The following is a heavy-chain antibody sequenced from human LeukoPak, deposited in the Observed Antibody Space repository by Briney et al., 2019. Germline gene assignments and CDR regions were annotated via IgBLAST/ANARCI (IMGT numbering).Heavy chain of an antibody. CDR2: ISNSGTTI. V-gene: IGHV3-48*01. J-gene: IGHJ5*02. D-gene: IGHD3-22*01. Sequence: GGSLRLSCAASGFTFSSYSMNWVRQAPGKGLEWVSYISNSGTTIYYADSVKGRFTISRDNAKNSLYLQMNSLRAEDTAVYYCARRDCDSIKCRGSNWFDPWGQGTLVSASS. CDR3: ARRDCDSIKCRGSNWFDP. CDR1: GFTFSSYS.